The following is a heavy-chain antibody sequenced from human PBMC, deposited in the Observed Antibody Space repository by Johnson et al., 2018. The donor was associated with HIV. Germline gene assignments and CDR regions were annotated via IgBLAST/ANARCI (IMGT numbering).Heavy chain of an antibody. J-gene: IGHJ3*02. Sequence: QVQLVASGGGVVQPGGSLRLSCAASGFTFSRYGMHWVRQAPGKGLEWVAFIRYDGSNKYYADSVKGRFTISRDNSKNSLYLQMNSLRAEDTAVYYCAGFHCGGECLGDAFDIWGQGTMVTVSS. CDR3: AGFHCGGECLGDAFDI. V-gene: IGHV3-30*02. D-gene: IGHD2-21*01. CDR1: GFTFSRYG. CDR2: IRYDGSNK.